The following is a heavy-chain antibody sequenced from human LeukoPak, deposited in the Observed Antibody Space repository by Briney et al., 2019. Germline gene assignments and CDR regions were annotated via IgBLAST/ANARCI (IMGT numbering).Heavy chain of an antibody. Sequence: PSETLSLTCAVSGSSISSSNWWSWVRQPPGKGLEWIGEIYHSGSTYYNPSLQSRVTISVDTSKNQFSLKLSSVTAADTAVYYCARERFRDYGDFLDAFDIWGQGTMVTVSS. CDR1: GSSISSSNW. J-gene: IGHJ3*02. V-gene: IGHV4-4*02. D-gene: IGHD4-17*01. CDR2: IYHSGST. CDR3: ARERFRDYGDFLDAFDI.